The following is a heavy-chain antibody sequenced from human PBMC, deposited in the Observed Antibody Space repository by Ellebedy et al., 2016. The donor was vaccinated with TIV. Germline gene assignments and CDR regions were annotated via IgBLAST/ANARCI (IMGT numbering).Heavy chain of an antibody. V-gene: IGHV3-74*01. CDR3: ASEPRGAY. CDR1: GFTFSDHH. J-gene: IGHJ4*02. D-gene: IGHD3-10*01. CDR2: INTDGSGT. Sequence: PGGSLRLSCAASGFTFSDHHMDWVRQAPGKGLVCVSRINTDGSGTTYADSVKGRFTISRDNAKNTLYLQMNSLRAEDTAVYYCASEPRGAYWGQGTLVTVSS.